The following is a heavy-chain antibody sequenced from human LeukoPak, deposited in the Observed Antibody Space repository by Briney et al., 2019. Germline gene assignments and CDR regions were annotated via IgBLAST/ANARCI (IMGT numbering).Heavy chain of an antibody. CDR2: TYYRSKWYN. D-gene: IGHD3-22*01. CDR3: ARGGSYDSSGYTAGYFDY. Sequence: SQTLSLTCAISGDSVSSNSAAWNWIRQSPSRGLEWLGRTYYRSKWYNDYAVSVKSRITINPDTSKNQFSLKLSSVTAADTAVYYCARGGSYDSSGYTAGYFDYWGQGTLVTVSS. V-gene: IGHV6-1*01. J-gene: IGHJ4*02. CDR1: GDSVSSNSAA.